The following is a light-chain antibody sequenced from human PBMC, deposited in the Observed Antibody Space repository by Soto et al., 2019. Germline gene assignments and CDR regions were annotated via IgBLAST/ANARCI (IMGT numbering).Light chain of an antibody. Sequence: DIVMTQSPDSLAVHLGERAIINCKSSQSVLYHSNNKNYLAWYQQRPGRPPKLLIYWASTRDSGVPDRFSGSGSGTDFTLTISSLQAEDVAVHYCQQYYSTPETFGQGTKVEIK. CDR1: QSVLYHSNNKNY. CDR2: WAS. V-gene: IGKV4-1*01. CDR3: QQYYSTPET. J-gene: IGKJ1*01.